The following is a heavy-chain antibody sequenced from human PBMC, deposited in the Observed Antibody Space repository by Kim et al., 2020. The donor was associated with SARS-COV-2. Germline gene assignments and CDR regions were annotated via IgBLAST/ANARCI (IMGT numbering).Heavy chain of an antibody. CDR3: ARREGYYYDSSGYYPGHACDI. CDR2: IYYSGST. CDR1: GGSISSSSYY. J-gene: IGHJ3*02. V-gene: IGHV4-39*01. D-gene: IGHD3-22*01. Sequence: SETLSLTCTVSGGSISSSSYYWGWIRQPPGKGLEWIGSIYYSGSTYYNPSLKSRVTISVDTSKNQFSLKLSSVTAADTAVYYCARREGYYYDSSGYYPGHACDIWGQGTMVTVSS.